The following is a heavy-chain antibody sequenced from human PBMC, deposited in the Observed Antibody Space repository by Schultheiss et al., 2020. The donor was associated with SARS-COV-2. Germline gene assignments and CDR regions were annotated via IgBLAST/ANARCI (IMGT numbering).Heavy chain of an antibody. D-gene: IGHD3-3*01. V-gene: IGHV4-59*08. Sequence: SETLSLTCTVSGGSISSYYWSWIRQPPGKGLEWIGYIYYSGNTKYNPSLKSRVTISVDTSKNQFSLKLSSVTAADTAVYYCARGYYTLLNDYWGQGILVTVAS. CDR2: IYYSGNT. CDR1: GGSISSYY. J-gene: IGHJ4*02. CDR3: ARGYYTLLNDY.